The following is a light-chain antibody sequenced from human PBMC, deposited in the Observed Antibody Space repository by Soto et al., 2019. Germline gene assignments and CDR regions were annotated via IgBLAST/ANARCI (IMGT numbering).Light chain of an antibody. Sequence: EIVLTQSPATLSLSPGERATLSCRASQSVTSSFLAWYQQKPGQAPWLLIYGASSRATGIPDRFSGSGSGTDFTLTISRLEPEDFAVYYCQQYGSSQITFGQGTRLENK. CDR1: QSVTSSF. V-gene: IGKV3-20*01. CDR2: GAS. J-gene: IGKJ5*01. CDR3: QQYGSSQIT.